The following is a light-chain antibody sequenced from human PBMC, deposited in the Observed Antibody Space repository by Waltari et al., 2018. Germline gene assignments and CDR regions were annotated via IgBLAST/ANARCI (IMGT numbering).Light chain of an antibody. V-gene: IGLV2-14*01. CDR3: CSYADSGTLV. CDR2: DVT. CDR1: SSDIGRYNY. Sequence: QSVLTQPASVSGSPGQSVTIPCTGTSSDIGRYNYVSWYQQRPATAPQLLIYDVTIRPSGVSNRFSGSKSDNTASLTISGLQAEDEASYYCCSYADSGTLVFGGGTKLTVL. J-gene: IGLJ3*02.